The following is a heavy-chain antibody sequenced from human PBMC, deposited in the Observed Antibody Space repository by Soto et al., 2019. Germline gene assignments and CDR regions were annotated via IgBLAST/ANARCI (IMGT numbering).Heavy chain of an antibody. J-gene: IGHJ5*02. CDR2: ISWNSGSI. D-gene: IGHD1-1*01. V-gene: IGHV3-9*01. Sequence: GGSLRLSCAASGFTFDDYAMHWVRQAPGKGLEWVSGISWNSGSIAYADSVKGRFTISRDNAKNSLYLQMNSLRAEDTALYYCAKDSSRYNWNDEGNNWFDPWGQGTLVTVSS. CDR1: GFTFDDYA. CDR3: AKDSSRYNWNDEGNNWFDP.